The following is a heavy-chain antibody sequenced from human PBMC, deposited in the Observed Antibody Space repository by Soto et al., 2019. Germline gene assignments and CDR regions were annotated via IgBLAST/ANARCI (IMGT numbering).Heavy chain of an antibody. J-gene: IGHJ1*01. Sequence: QVQLVESGGGVVQPGRSLRLSCAASGFTFSSYGMHWVRQAPGKGLEWVAVISYDGSNKYYVDSVKGRFTISRDNSKNTLYLQMNSLRAEDTAVYYCANIRLDDFCSGYHRGIKHWGQGTLVTVSS. CDR2: ISYDGSNK. D-gene: IGHD3-3*01. CDR3: ANIRLDDFCSGYHRGIKH. CDR1: GFTFSSYG. V-gene: IGHV3-30*18.